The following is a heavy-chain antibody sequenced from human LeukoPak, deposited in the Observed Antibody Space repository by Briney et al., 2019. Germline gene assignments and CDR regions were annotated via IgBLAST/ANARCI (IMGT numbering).Heavy chain of an antibody. V-gene: IGHV3-15*01. D-gene: IGHD7-27*01. Sequence: GGSLRLSCAASGFTFSSYSMNWVRQAPGKGLEWVGRIKSKTEGGTTDYAAPVKGRFTISRDDSKNTLYLQMNSLKTEDTAVYYCTTKNWAYYFDYWGRGTLVTVSS. CDR1: GFTFSSYS. J-gene: IGHJ4*02. CDR2: IKSKTEGGTT. CDR3: TTKNWAYYFDY.